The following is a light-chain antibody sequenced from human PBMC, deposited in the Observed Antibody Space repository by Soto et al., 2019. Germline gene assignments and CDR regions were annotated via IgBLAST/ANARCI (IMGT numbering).Light chain of an antibody. CDR1: SSDVGGYNY. Sequence: QSVLTQPRSVSGSPGQSVTISFTGTSSDVGGYNYVSWYQQHPGKAPKLMIYDVSKRPSGVPDRFSGSKSGNTASLTISGLQAEDEADYYCCSYAGSYTFEVFGTGTKVTVL. CDR3: CSYAGSYTFEV. J-gene: IGLJ1*01. V-gene: IGLV2-11*01. CDR2: DVS.